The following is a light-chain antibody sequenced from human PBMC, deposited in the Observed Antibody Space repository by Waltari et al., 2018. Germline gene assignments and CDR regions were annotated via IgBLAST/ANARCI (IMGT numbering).Light chain of an antibody. CDR1: QSISIY. J-gene: IGKJ1*01. V-gene: IGKV1-39*01. CDR3: QQSYSTPRT. CDR2: AAS. Sequence: DIQITQSPSSLSASVGNSITITCRASQSISIYLNLYQQKPGKAPKLLIYAASSLQSGVPSRFSGSGSGTDFTLTISSLQPEDFATYYCQQSYSTPRTFGQGTKVEIK.